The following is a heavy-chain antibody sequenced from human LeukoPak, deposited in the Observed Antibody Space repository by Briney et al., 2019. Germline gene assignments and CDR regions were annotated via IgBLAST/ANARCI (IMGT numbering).Heavy chain of an antibody. J-gene: IGHJ5*02. CDR2: IYYSGST. CDR1: GGSISTYY. D-gene: IGHD3-9*01. V-gene: IGHV4-59*12. Sequence: SETLSLTCTVSGGSISTYYWSWIRQPPGKGLEWIGYIYYSGSTYYNPSLKSRVTISVDTSKNQFSLKLSSVTAADTAVYYCASWYDTLDGRFDPWGQGTLVTVSS. CDR3: ASWYDTLDGRFDP.